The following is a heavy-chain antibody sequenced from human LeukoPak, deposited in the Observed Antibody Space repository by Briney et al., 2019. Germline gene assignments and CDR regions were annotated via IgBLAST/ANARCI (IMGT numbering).Heavy chain of an antibody. Sequence: GGSLRLSCAAPGFTFSSYALSWVRQAPGKGLEWVSAISGSGGSTYYADSVKGRFTISRDNSKNTLYLQMNSLRAEDTAVYYCAKDSSSWKNWFDPWGQGTLVTVSS. CDR3: AKDSSSWKNWFDP. V-gene: IGHV3-23*01. CDR2: ISGSGGST. J-gene: IGHJ5*02. D-gene: IGHD6-13*01. CDR1: GFTFSSYA.